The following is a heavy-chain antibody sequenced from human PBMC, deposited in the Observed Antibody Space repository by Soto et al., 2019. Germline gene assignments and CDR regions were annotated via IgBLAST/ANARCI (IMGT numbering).Heavy chain of an antibody. CDR2: VYHTGDT. Sequence: QVQLQESGPRLVKPSGSLSLTCGVSGGTVASSHWWSWVRQSPSRGLEWFGNVYHTGDTNFNLSLQSRVTFSVDKSNNQFSLRLTSLTAADTAVYFCAREIVTAGGNNYFDPWGPGTLVTVSS. CDR1: GGTVASSHW. J-gene: IGHJ5*02. D-gene: IGHD2-21*02. CDR3: AREIVTAGGNNYFDP. V-gene: IGHV4-4*02.